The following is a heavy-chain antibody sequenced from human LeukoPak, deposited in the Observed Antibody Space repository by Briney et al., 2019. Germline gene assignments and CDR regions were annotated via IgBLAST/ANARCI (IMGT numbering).Heavy chain of an antibody. V-gene: IGHV4-61*08. CDR2: IYYSGST. CDR3: ARSGYDYVWGSHRYFDY. CDR1: GGSISSGGYY. Sequence: PSETLSLTCTVSGGSISSGGYYWSWIRQHPGKGLEWIGYIYYSGSTNYNPSLKSRVTISVDTSKNQFSLKLSSVTAADTAVYYCARSGYDYVWGSHRYFDYWGQGTLVTVSS. D-gene: IGHD3-16*02. J-gene: IGHJ4*02.